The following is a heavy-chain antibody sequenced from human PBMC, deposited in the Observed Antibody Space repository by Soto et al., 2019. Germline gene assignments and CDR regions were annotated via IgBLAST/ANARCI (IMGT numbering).Heavy chain of an antibody. Sequence: SETLSLTCAVYGGSFSGYYWTWIRQPPGTGQEWIGEINHSGSTNYNPSLKSRVTISVDTSKNQFSLKLTSVTAADTAVYYCASHGPIAAAGTVFDYWGQGTLVTVSS. D-gene: IGHD6-13*01. CDR3: ASHGPIAAAGTVFDY. CDR1: GGSFSGYY. V-gene: IGHV4-34*01. CDR2: INHSGST. J-gene: IGHJ4*02.